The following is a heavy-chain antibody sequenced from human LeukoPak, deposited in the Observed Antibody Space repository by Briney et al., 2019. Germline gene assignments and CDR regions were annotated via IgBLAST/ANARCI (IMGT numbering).Heavy chain of an antibody. Sequence: GGSLRLSCAASGFTLKIYPMHWVRQAPGKGLEWLSVISHDGSDKTNADSVKGRFIISRDNSKNTIYLQLNSLRPEDTAMYYCAREEVQTTVDAFDIWGLGTMVIVSS. CDR1: GFTLKIYP. CDR2: ISHDGSDK. CDR3: AREEVQTTVDAFDI. D-gene: IGHD4-17*01. V-gene: IGHV3-30*04. J-gene: IGHJ3*02.